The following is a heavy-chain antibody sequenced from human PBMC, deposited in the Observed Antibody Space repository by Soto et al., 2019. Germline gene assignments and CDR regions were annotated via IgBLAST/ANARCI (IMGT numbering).Heavy chain of an antibody. CDR2: IYYSGST. CDR3: ARSNRDGLYNWLDP. D-gene: IGHD3-10*01. CDR1: GGSISSYY. J-gene: IGHJ5*02. V-gene: IGHV4-59*01. Sequence: PSEPLSPTCTVSGGSISSYYWSWIRQPPGKGLEWIGYIYYSGSTNYNPSLKSRVTISVDTSKNQFSLKLSSVTAADTAVYYCARSNRDGLYNWLDPWGQGTRVTVSS.